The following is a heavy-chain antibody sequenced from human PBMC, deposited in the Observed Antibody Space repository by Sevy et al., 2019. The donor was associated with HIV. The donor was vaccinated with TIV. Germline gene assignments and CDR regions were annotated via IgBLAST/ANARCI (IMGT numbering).Heavy chain of an antibody. Sequence: GGSLRLSCAASGFTFSSYSMNWVRQAPGKGLEWVSSISSSSSYIYYADSVKGRFTISRDNAKNSLYLQMNSLRAEDTAVYYCTGEGRIAVAGTVHYWGQGTLVTVSS. CDR2: ISSSSSYI. V-gene: IGHV3-21*01. CDR3: TGEGRIAVAGTVHY. J-gene: IGHJ4*02. CDR1: GFTFSSYS. D-gene: IGHD6-19*01.